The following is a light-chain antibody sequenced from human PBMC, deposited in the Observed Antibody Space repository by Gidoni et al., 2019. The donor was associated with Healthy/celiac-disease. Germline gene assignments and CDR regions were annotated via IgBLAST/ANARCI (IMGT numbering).Light chain of an antibody. CDR3: QQYNISSLT. CDR2: KAS. CDR1: QSISSW. V-gene: IGKV1-5*03. Sequence: DIQMTQSPSTLSASVGDRVTITCRASQSISSWLAWYQQKPGKAPKLLIYKASSLESGVPSRFSGTFSGTEFTLTISSLQPDDFATYYCQQYNISSLTFGQGTKVEI. J-gene: IGKJ1*01.